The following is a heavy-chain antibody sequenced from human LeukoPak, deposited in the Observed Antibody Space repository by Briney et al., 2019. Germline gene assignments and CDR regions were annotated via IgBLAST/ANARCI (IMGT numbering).Heavy chain of an antibody. CDR3: ARGIAVAGYDY. V-gene: IGHV3-30-3*01. J-gene: IGHJ4*02. CDR1: GFTFSFYA. CDR2: ISYDGSNK. Sequence: GGSLRLSCAASGFTFSFYAMHWVRQAPGKGLEWVAVISYDGSNKYYAYSVKGRFTISRDNSKNTLYLQMNSLRAEDTAVYYCARGIAVAGYDYWGQGALVTVSS. D-gene: IGHD6-19*01.